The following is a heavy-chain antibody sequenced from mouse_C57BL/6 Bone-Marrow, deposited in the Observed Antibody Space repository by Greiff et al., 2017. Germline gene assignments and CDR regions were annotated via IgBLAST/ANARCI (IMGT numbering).Heavy chain of an antibody. CDR2: IGPGSGST. V-gene: IGHV1-77*01. J-gene: IGHJ4*01. Sequence: VKLVESGAELVKPGASVKISCKASGYTFTDYYINWVKQRPGQGLEWIGKIGPGSGSTYYNEKFKGKATLTADKSSSTAYMQLSSLTSEDSAVYFCARDLITTVVAPSYYYAMDYWGQGTSVTVSS. CDR3: ARDLITTVVAPSYYYAMDY. D-gene: IGHD1-1*01. CDR1: GYTFTDYY.